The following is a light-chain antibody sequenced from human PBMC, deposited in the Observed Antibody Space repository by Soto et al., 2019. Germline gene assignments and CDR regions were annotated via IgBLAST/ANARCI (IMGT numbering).Light chain of an antibody. CDR1: QSIDRW. J-gene: IGKJ4*01. Sequence: DIQMTQSPSTLSASVGDRVTITCRASQSIDRWLAWYQQRPGRAPKLLIYDVANLETGVPSRFSGSGSVTEFTLTIRSLQPDDFAIYYCQQYNSYPLTFGGGTKVEIK. CDR2: DVA. CDR3: QQYNSYPLT. V-gene: IGKV1-5*01.